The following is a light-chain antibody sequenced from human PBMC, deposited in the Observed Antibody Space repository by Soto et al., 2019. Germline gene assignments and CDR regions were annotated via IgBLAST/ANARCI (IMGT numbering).Light chain of an antibody. J-gene: IGLJ2*01. CDR3: QSYDSSLSGSGV. CDR2: GNS. V-gene: IGLV1-40*01. Sequence: QAVVTQPPSVSGAPGQRVTISCTGSSSNIGAGYDVHWYQQLPGTAPKLLIYGNSNRPSGVPDRFSGSKSGTSASLAITGLQAEDEAGYYCQSYDSSLSGSGVFGGGTKLTVL. CDR1: SSNIGAGYD.